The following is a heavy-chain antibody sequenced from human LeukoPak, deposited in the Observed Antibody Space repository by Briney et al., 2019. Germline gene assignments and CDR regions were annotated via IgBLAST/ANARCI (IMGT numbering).Heavy chain of an antibody. CDR1: GGSISSGGYS. D-gene: IGHD3-10*01. Sequence: PSETLSLTCAVSGGSISSGGYSWSWIRQPPGKGLEWIGYIYHSGSTYYNPSLKSRVTISVDRSKNQFSLKLSSVTAADTAVYYCARGRYYYGSGSPPFDPWGRGTLVTVPS. V-gene: IGHV4-30-2*01. J-gene: IGHJ5*02. CDR2: IYHSGST. CDR3: ARGRYYYGSGSPPFDP.